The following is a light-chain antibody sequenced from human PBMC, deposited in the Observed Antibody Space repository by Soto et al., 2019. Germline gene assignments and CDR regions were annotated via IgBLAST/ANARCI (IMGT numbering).Light chain of an antibody. V-gene: IGKV3-20*01. CDR1: QSVSSSY. CDR3: QQYGSSSWT. J-gene: IGKJ1*01. Sequence: ELVLTQSPGTMSLSPGERATLSCRASQSVSSSYLAWYQQKPGQAPRLLIYGASSRATGIPDRFSGSGSGTDFTLTISRLEPEDFAVYYCQQYGSSSWTFGQGTKVAIK. CDR2: GAS.